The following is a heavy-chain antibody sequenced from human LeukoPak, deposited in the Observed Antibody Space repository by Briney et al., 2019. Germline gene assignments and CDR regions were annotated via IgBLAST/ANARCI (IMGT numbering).Heavy chain of an antibody. CDR2: IIPIFGTA. CDR3: ASCSTSCYIDGNYYYYMDV. Sequence: SAKVSCKASGGTFSSYAISWVRQAPGQGLEWMGGIIPIFGTANYAQKFQGRVTITTDESTSTAYMELSSLRSEDTAVYYCASCSTSCYIDGNYYYYMDVWGKGTTVTVSS. CDR1: GGTFSSYA. D-gene: IGHD2-2*02. J-gene: IGHJ6*03. V-gene: IGHV1-69*05.